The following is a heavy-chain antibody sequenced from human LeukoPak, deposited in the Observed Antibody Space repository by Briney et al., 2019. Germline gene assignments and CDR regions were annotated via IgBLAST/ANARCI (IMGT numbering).Heavy chain of an antibody. J-gene: IGHJ4*02. V-gene: IGHV7-4-1*02. Sequence: ASVKVSCQASGYTFINYAMNWVRQAPAQGLEWMGWINTNTGNPMYAQGFTGRFVFSLDTSVSTAYLQISSLKAEDTAVYYCARVAPNTVTDGFDYWGQGTLVTVSS. D-gene: IGHD4-17*01. CDR1: GYTFINYA. CDR2: INTNTGNP. CDR3: ARVAPNTVTDGFDY.